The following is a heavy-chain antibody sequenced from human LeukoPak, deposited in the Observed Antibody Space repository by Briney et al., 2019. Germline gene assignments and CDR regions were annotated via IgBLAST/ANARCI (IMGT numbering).Heavy chain of an antibody. CDR3: ARDLLDYNGSDSYYTNWFDP. J-gene: IGHJ5*02. CDR1: GYTFTRYY. CDR2: INPSGGRT. Sequence: GASVKVSCKASGYTFTRYYKNWVRQAPGQRLEWMGTINPSGGRTSYAQRFQGRVTMTRDTSTSTVYMELSSLRSEDTAVYYCARDLLDYNGSDSYYTNWFDPWGQGTLVTVSS. D-gene: IGHD3-10*01. V-gene: IGHV1-46*01.